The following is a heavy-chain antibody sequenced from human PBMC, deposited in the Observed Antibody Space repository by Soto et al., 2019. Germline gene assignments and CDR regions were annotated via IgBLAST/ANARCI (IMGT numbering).Heavy chain of an antibody. V-gene: IGHV4-61*03. D-gene: IGHD4-4*01. Sequence: SETLSLTCTVSGDSVSSNDYYWSWIRQPPGKGLGWIGYIYYSGSTNYNPSLKSRVTISVDKSKNHFSLQMNSLRAEDTAVYYCARARGGRNSYSNNYYFDYWGQGTLVTVSS. CDR3: ARARGGRNSYSNNYYFDY. J-gene: IGHJ4*02. CDR1: GDSVSSNDYY. CDR2: IYYSGST.